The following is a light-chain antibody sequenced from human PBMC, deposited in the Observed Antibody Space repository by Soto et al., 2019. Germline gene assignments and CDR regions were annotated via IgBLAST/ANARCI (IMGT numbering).Light chain of an antibody. CDR3: QSYDSGYVV. CDR2: GNI. Sequence: QSVLTQPPSVSGAPGQSVTISCTGSSSNIGAGYDVHWYQQLPGTAPKLLIYGNINRASGVPDRFSGSRSGTSASLAITGLQAEDEAAYYCQSYDSGYVVFGGGTKLTVL. J-gene: IGLJ2*01. V-gene: IGLV1-40*01. CDR1: SSNIGAGYD.